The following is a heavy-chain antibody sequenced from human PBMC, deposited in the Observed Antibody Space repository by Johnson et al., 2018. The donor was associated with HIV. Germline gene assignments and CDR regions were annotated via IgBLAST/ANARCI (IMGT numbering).Heavy chain of an antibody. Sequence: VQLVESGGGVVQPGRSLRLSCAASGFTFSNYDIHWVRQATGKGLEWVSTMGTAGDTYYAGSVKGRFTVSRENAKNYLYLQMNSLRAGDTAVYYCARGGSRTTIFGVDINLGGFDIWGQGTRVTVSS. J-gene: IGHJ3*02. CDR1: GFTFSNYD. D-gene: IGHD3-3*01. V-gene: IGHV3-13*01. CDR2: MGTAGDT. CDR3: ARGGSRTTIFGVDINLGGFDI.